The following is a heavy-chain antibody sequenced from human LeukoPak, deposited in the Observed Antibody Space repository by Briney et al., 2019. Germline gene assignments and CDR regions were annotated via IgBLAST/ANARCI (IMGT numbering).Heavy chain of an antibody. CDR1: GYTFTSYG. CDR2: ISAYNGNT. Sequence: GASVKVSCKASGYTFTSYGISWVRQAPGQGLEWMGWISAYNGNTNYAQKLQGRVTMTTDTSTSTAYMELRSLRSDDTAVYYCARDQNTGMVRGVIVAFDIWGQGTMVTVSS. V-gene: IGHV1-18*01. CDR3: ARDQNTGMVRGVIVAFDI. D-gene: IGHD3-10*01. J-gene: IGHJ3*02.